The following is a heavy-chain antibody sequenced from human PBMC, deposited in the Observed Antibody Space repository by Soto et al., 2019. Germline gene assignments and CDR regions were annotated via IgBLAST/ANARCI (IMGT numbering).Heavy chain of an antibody. CDR3: VRATTLQRARLDP. CDR2: ISASNGNT. Sequence: QVQLVQSGAEVKKPGASVKVSCKASGYTFTNYGVSWVRQAPGQGLEWMGWISASNGNTNYAQKLQGRVTMTTDTSTSTAYMDLGSLTSDDTAVYYCVRATTLQRARLDPWGQGTLVTVSS. J-gene: IGHJ5*02. D-gene: IGHD4-4*01. V-gene: IGHV1-18*01. CDR1: GYTFTNYG.